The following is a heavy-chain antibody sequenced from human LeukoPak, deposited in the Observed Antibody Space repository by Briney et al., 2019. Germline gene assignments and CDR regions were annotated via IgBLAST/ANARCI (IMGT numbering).Heavy chain of an antibody. D-gene: IGHD6-13*01. J-gene: IGHJ3*02. CDR3: ARGRSSSWYRTPSDAFDI. V-gene: IGHV1-69*01. Sequence: FCSANYAQKFQGRVTITADESTSTAYMELSSLRSEDTAVYYCARGRSSSWYRTPSDAFDIWGQGTMVTVSS. CDR2: FCSA.